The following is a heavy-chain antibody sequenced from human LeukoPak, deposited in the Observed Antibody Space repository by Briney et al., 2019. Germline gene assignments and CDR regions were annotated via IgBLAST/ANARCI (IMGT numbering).Heavy chain of an antibody. J-gene: IGHJ4*02. CDR2: IIPIFGIA. Sequence: SVTGSCKASGGTFSSYAISWVRQAPGQGLEWMGRIIPIFGIANYAQKFQGRVTVTADKSTSTAYMELSSLRSEDTAVYYCARGGVVVTAFYFDYWGQGTLVTVSS. CDR3: ARGGVVVTAFYFDY. CDR1: GGTFSSYA. D-gene: IGHD2-21*02. V-gene: IGHV1-69*04.